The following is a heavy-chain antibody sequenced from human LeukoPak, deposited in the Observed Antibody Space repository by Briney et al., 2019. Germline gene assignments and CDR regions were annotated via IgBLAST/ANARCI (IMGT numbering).Heavy chain of an antibody. V-gene: IGHV4-59*12. D-gene: IGHD6-13*01. CDR1: GGSISSYY. CDR3: ARAKGSSRRIPSSYYFDY. CDR2: IYYSGST. J-gene: IGHJ4*02. Sequence: SETLSLTCTVSGGSISSYYWSWIRQPPGEGLEWIGYIYYSGSTNYNPSLKSRVTISVDTSKNQFSLKLSSVTAADTAVYYCARAKGSSRRIPSSYYFDYWGQGTLVTVSS.